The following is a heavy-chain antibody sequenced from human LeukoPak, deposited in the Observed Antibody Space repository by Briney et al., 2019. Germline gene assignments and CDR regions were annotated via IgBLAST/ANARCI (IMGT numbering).Heavy chain of an antibody. CDR2: IYSGGST. Sequence: PGGSLRLSCAASGFTVSSNYMSWVRQAPGKGLEWASVIYSGGSTYYADSVKGRFTISRDNSKNTLYLQMNSLRAEDTAVYYCASSRWADAFDIWGQGTMVTVSS. J-gene: IGHJ3*02. CDR1: GFTVSSNY. D-gene: IGHD1-26*01. V-gene: IGHV3-53*01. CDR3: ASSRWADAFDI.